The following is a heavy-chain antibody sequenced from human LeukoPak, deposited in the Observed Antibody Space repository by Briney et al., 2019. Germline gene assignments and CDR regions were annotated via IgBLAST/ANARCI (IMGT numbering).Heavy chain of an antibody. CDR3: TKGSGDSTGYYYAYYYYYMDV. V-gene: IGHV3-23*01. J-gene: IGHJ6*03. D-gene: IGHD3-22*01. CDR2: ISGSGGST. Sequence: GGSLRLSCAASGFTFTNYAMDWVRQAPGKGLEWVSAISGSGGSTYYADSVKGRFTISRDTSKNTLDLQMNSLRAEDTAVYYCTKGSGDSTGYYYAYYYYYMDVWGKGTTVTVSS. CDR1: GFTFTNYA.